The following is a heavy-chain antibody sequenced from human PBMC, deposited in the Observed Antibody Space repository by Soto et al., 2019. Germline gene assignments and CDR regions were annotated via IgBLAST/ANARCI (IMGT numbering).Heavy chain of an antibody. J-gene: IGHJ5*02. CDR2: ISGSGGST. V-gene: IGHV3-23*01. CDR3: AKDPNRKYFGSGLNWFDP. Sequence: GSLRLSCAASGFTFSSYAMSWVRQAPGKGLEWVSAISGSGGSTYYADSVKGRFTISRDNAKNTLFLQMNSLRADDTAIYYCAKDPNRKYFGSGLNWFDPWGQGTLVTVS. CDR1: GFTFSSYA. D-gene: IGHD3-10*01.